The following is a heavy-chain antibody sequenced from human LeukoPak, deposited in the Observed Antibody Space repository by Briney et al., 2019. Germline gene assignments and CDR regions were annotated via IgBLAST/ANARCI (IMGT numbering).Heavy chain of an antibody. CDR3: TIPFTMVRGVIPGY. V-gene: IGHV3-15*01. J-gene: IGHJ4*02. Sequence: KTGGSLRLFCAASGFTFSYAWMSWVRQAPGKGLEWVGRVKSKTDGGTTDYAAPVKGRFTISRDDSKSTLYLQMNSLKTEDTAVYYCTIPFTMVRGVIPGYWGQGTLVTVSS. CDR2: VKSKTDGGTT. CDR1: GFTFSYAW. D-gene: IGHD3-10*01.